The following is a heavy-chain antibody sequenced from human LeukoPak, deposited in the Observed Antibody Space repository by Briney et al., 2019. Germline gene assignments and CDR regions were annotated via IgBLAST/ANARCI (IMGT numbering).Heavy chain of an antibody. V-gene: IGHV1-2*02. Sequence: ASVKVSCKASGYTFTGYYMHWVRQAPGQGPEWMGWINPNSGGTNYAQKFQGRVTMTRDTSISTVYMELSRLRSDDTAVYYCAREGEYSYGNWGQGTLVTVSS. CDR3: AREGEYSYGN. CDR2: INPNSGGT. CDR1: GYTFTGYY. D-gene: IGHD5-18*01. J-gene: IGHJ4*02.